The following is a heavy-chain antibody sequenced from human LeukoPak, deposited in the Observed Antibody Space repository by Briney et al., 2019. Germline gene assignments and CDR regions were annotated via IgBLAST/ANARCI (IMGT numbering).Heavy chain of an antibody. CDR3: ARDQIPAVGTWFDP. J-gene: IGHJ5*02. D-gene: IGHD6-13*01. V-gene: IGHV1-2*02. Sequence: ASVKVSCKASGYTFNGYYTHWVRQAPGQGLEWMGWINPNNGDTNYAQQFQGRVTMTRDTSISTAYMELSRLRSDDTAVYYCARDQIPAVGTWFDPWGQGTLVTVSS. CDR1: GYTFNGYY. CDR2: INPNNGDT.